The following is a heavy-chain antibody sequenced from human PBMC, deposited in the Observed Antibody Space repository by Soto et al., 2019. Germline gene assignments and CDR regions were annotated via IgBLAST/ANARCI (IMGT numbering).Heavy chain of an antibody. D-gene: IGHD3-22*01. Sequence: QLQLQESGSRLVKPSQTLSLTCAVSGGSLSSSAYSWSWIRQTPGQGLEWIGFIYQIGSTYYNPSLKSRVTQSLDRPKTQISLKLTSVTAADTAVYYCARELLYYDSSGYSWDDALDIWGQGIMVTVSS. J-gene: IGHJ3*02. CDR2: IYQIGST. CDR3: ARELLYYDSSGYSWDDALDI. CDR1: GGSLSSSAYS. V-gene: IGHV4-30-2*01.